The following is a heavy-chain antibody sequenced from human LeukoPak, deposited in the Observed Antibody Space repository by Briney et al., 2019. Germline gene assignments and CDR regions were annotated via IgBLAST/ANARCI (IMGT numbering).Heavy chain of an antibody. CDR1: GFTFSSYD. D-gene: IGHD6-13*01. CDR3: AKDRAQQLVLDF. V-gene: IGHV3-13*05. J-gene: IGHJ4*02. Sequence: GGSLRLSCAASGFTFSSYDMHWVRQATGKGLEWVSAIGTAGDLYYPGSVKGRFTISRDNSKNTLFLQMNSLRAEDTAVYYCAKDRAQQLVLDFWGQGTLVTVSS. CDR2: IGTAGDL.